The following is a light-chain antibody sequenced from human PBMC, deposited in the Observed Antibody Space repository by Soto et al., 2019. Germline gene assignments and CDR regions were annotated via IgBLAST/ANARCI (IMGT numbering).Light chain of an antibody. CDR1: QSISNNF. J-gene: IGKJ3*01. Sequence: DIVLTQSPGSLSLSPGERTTLSCRTSQSISNNFLAWYQQRPGQVPRLLIFGASSRPTGIPDRFSGSGSGTDFTLTISRLEPEDFAVYYCQQYGTSPFTFGPGTKVDIK. V-gene: IGKV3-20*01. CDR3: QQYGTSPFT. CDR2: GAS.